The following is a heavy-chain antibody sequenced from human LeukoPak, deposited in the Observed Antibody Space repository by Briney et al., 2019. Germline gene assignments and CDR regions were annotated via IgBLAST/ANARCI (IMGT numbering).Heavy chain of an antibody. CDR2: INPNSGGT. J-gene: IGHJ4*02. Sequence: GASVKVSCKASGYTFTSYGISWVRQAPGQGLEWMGWINPNSGGTKYAQKFQGRVTMTRDTSINTTYMELTRLRSDDTAVYYCARCRDLMVYAICSLDYWGQGTLVTVSS. D-gene: IGHD2-8*01. CDR1: GYTFTSYG. V-gene: IGHV1-2*02. CDR3: ARCRDLMVYAICSLDY.